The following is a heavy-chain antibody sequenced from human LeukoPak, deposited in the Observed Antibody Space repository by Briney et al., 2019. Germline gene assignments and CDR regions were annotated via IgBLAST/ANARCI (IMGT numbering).Heavy chain of an antibody. CDR3: ARDYGANCGGDCYPQYYFDY. V-gene: IGHV1-2*02. Sequence: ASVKVSCKASGGTFSSYAISWVRQAPGQGLEWMGWINPNSGGTNYAQKFQGRVTMTRDTSISTAYMELSRLRSDDTAVYYCARDYGANCGGDCYPQYYFDYWGQGTLVTVSS. CDR2: INPNSGGT. J-gene: IGHJ4*02. D-gene: IGHD2-21*02. CDR1: GGTFSSYA.